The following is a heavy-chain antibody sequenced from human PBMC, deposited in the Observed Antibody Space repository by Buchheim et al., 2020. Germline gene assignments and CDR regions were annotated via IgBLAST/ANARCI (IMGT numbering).Heavy chain of an antibody. Sequence: EVQMVESGGGLVQPGGSLRVSCAASGFAFSTYWVNWVRQAPGKGLEWVANIKQDGSEKFYVDSVKSRFSVSRDNSKNSLFLQMNSLRAEDTAVYYCTVFDYWGHGTL. CDR2: IKQDGSEK. V-gene: IGHV3-7*01. CDR1: GFAFSTYW. J-gene: IGHJ4*01. CDR3: TVFDY.